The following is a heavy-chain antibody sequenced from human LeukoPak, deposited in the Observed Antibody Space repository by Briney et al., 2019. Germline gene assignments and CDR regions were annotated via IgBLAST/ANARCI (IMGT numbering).Heavy chain of an antibody. V-gene: IGHV4-38-2*02. D-gene: IGHD3-10*01. CDR1: GYSISSGYY. J-gene: IGHJ6*03. CDR3: ARVRGSGDYYMDV. Sequence: SETLSLTCTVSGYSISSGYYWGWIRQPPGKGLEWIGSIYHSGSTYYNPSLKSRVTISVDTSKNQFSLKLSSVTAADTAVYYCARVRGSGDYYMDVWGKGTTVTVSS. CDR2: IYHSGST.